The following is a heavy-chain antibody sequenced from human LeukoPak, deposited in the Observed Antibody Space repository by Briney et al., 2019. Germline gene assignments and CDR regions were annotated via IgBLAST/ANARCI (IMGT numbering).Heavy chain of an antibody. V-gene: IGHV4-59*01. CDR2: IYYSGST. D-gene: IGHD6-19*01. Sequence: SETLSLTCTVSGGSISSYYWSWIRQPPGKGLEWIGYIYYSGSTNYNPSLKSRVTISVDTSKNQFSLKLSSVTAADTAVYCCASVHVAGTKQYFDYWGQGTLVTVSS. CDR1: GGSISSYY. J-gene: IGHJ4*02. CDR3: ASVHVAGTKQYFDY.